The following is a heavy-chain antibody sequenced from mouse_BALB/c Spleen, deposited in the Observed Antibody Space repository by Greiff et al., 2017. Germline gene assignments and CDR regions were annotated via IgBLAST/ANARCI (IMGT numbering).Heavy chain of an antibody. J-gene: IGHJ2*01. V-gene: IGHV5-6-5*01. CDR2: ISSGGST. Sequence: EVNLVESGGGLVKPGGSLKLSCAASGFTFSSYAMSWVRQTPEKRLEWVASISSGGSTYYPDSVKGRFTISRDNARNILYLQMSSLRSEDTAMYYCARERFPSFDYWGQGTTLTVSS. CDR3: ARERFPSFDY. D-gene: IGHD6-1*01. CDR1: GFTFSSYA.